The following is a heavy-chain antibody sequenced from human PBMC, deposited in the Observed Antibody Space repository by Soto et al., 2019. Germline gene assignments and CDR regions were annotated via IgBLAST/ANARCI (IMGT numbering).Heavy chain of an antibody. CDR2: IYYSGST. J-gene: IGHJ4*02. Sequence: PSETLSLTCTVSGGSISSSSYYWGWIRQPPGKGLEWIGSIYYSGSTYYNPSLKSRVTISVDTSKNQFSLKLSSVTAADTAVYYCARLYGSGRYRDYWGQGTLVTVSS. V-gene: IGHV4-39*01. D-gene: IGHD3-10*01. CDR1: GGSISSSSYY. CDR3: ARLYGSGRYRDY.